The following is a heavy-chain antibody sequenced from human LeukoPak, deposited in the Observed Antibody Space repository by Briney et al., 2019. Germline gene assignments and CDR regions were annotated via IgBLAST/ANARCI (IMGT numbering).Heavy chain of an antibody. Sequence: HPGGSLRLSCAASGFTFSSYAMSWVRQAPGKGLEWVGRTSHRAHSYTTKYAASVKGRFTVSRDDSKSSLYLQMNSLKTEDTAVYYCARVVWGIFYDNYYYMDVWGKGTTVIVSS. J-gene: IGHJ6*03. CDR3: ARVVWGIFYDNYYYMDV. CDR2: TSHRAHSYTT. D-gene: IGHD2/OR15-2a*01. V-gene: IGHV3-72*01. CDR1: GFTFSSYA.